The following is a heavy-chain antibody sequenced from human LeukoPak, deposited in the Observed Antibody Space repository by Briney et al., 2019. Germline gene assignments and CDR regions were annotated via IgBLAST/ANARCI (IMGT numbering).Heavy chain of an antibody. CDR2: IKEDGSEK. CDR1: GSTFSNYW. D-gene: IGHD6-13*01. V-gene: IGHV3-7*01. J-gene: IGHJ4*02. Sequence: GGSLSLSRAASGSTFSNYWMSWVRQAPGKGLEWVANIKEDGSEKYYVDSVKGRFTISRDNARNSLYLQMNSLRAEDTAVYYCASGRQLGYWGQGTLVTVSS. CDR3: ASGRQLGY.